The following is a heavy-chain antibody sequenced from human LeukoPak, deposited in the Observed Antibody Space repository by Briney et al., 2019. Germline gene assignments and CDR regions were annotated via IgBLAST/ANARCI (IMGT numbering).Heavy chain of an antibody. Sequence: SETLSLTCTVSGGSISSYYWSWIRQPPGKGLEWIGYIYYSGSTNYNPSLKSRVTISVDTSKNQFSLKLSSVTAADTAVYYCARVADRGRCFDYWGQGTLVTVSS. CDR3: ARVADRGRCFDY. J-gene: IGHJ4*02. V-gene: IGHV4-59*01. D-gene: IGHD2-15*01. CDR1: GGSISSYY. CDR2: IYYSGST.